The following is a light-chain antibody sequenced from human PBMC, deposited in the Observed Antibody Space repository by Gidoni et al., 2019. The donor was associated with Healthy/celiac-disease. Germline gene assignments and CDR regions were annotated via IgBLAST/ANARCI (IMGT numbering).Light chain of an antibody. CDR1: QSVSSN. J-gene: IGKJ1*01. CDR3: QQYNNWLAWT. Sequence: EIVLTQSPATLSVSPGERATLSCRASQSVSSNLAWYQQKPGQAPRLLIYVASTRATCIPARFSGSGSGTEFTLTISSLQSEDFAVYYCQQYNNWLAWTFGQGTKVESK. CDR2: VAS. V-gene: IGKV3-15*01.